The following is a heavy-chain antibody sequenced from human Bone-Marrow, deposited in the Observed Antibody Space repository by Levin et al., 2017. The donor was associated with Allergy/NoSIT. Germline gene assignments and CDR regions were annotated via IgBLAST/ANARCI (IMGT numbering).Heavy chain of an antibody. D-gene: IGHD2-21*01. J-gene: IGHJ5*02. Sequence: PGGSLRLSCAASGFNLTNVWMSWVRQAPGKGLEWVGRIKSQSDGGTIDYAAPVKGRFTLSRDDSKNVVYLQMNSLKTEDTGVYFCARDEACSAGNCYSYNWFDPWGQGTLVTVSS. V-gene: IGHV3-15*01. CDR2: IKSQSDGGTI. CDR1: GFNLTNVW. CDR3: ARDEACSAGNCYSYNWFDP.